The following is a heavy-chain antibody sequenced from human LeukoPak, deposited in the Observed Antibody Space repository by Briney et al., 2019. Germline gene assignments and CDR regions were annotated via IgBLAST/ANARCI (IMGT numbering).Heavy chain of an antibody. V-gene: IGHV4-4*02. D-gene: IGHD3-22*01. CDR3: ARGGDSSGYYYRFDY. CDR1: GGSISSSNW. CDR2: IYHSGST. J-gene: IGHJ4*02. Sequence: SGTLSLTCAVSGGSISSSNWWSWVRQPPGKGLEWIGEIYHSGSTNYNPSLKSRVTISVDTSKNQFSLKLSSVTAANTAVYYCARGGDSSGYYYRFDYWGQGTLVTVSS.